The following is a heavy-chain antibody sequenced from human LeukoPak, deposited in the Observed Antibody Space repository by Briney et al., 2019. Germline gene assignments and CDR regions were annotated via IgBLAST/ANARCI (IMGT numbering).Heavy chain of an antibody. CDR3: ARPVRRGYSFSSAFDI. J-gene: IGHJ3*02. CDR2: INKSGNT. D-gene: IGHD5-18*01. Sequence: PTETLSLTCTVSGYSIRTDYYWGWIRQPPGKGPQWIGTINKSGNTYYNPSLKSRVTISVDTSKNQFSLKLSSVTAADTAVYYCARPVRRGYSFSSAFDIWSQGTMVTVSS. V-gene: IGHV4-38-2*02. CDR1: GYSIRTDYY.